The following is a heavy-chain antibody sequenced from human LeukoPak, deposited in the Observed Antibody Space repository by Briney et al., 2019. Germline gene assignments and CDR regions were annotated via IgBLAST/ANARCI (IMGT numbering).Heavy chain of an antibody. CDR1: GFNFTAYW. D-gene: IGHD3-22*01. V-gene: IGHV5-51*01. CDR3: ARHQYYYDSSGNYGWFDS. J-gene: IGHJ5*01. Sequence: GESLKISCKGSGFNFTAYWIAWVRQMPGKGLEWMGISYPINSDTKYSPSFQGQVTISADKSSSTAYLQWNSLKAWDTAMYYCARHQYYYDSSGNYGWFDSWGQGTLVTVSS. CDR2: SYPINSDT.